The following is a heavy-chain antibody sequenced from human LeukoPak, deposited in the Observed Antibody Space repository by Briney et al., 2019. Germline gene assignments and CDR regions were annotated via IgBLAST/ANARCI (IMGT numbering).Heavy chain of an antibody. V-gene: IGHV1-3*01. CDR1: GYAFTSYA. CDR2: ISAGNGNT. CDR3: ARDSGSGSNDY. J-gene: IGHJ4*02. D-gene: IGHD1-26*01. Sequence: ASVKVSCKASGYAFTSYAIHWVRQAPGQRLEWMGWISAGNGNTKYSQNFQGRVTFISNTSATTAFMELSSLRSEDAAVYYCARDSGSGSNDYWGQGTLVTVSS.